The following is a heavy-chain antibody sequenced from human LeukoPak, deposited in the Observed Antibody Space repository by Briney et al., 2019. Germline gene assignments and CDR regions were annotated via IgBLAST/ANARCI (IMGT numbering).Heavy chain of an antibody. CDR3: ARHPPQYYGMDV. V-gene: IGHV4-4*07. J-gene: IGHJ6*04. CDR1: GGSFSNYY. CDR2: IYTSGST. Sequence: SETLSLTCTVSGGSFSNYYWSWIRQPAGKGLEWIGRIYTSGSTNYNPSVKSRVTMSVDTSNNQFPLKLTSVTAADTAVYYCARHPPQYYGMDVGAKGPTATASS.